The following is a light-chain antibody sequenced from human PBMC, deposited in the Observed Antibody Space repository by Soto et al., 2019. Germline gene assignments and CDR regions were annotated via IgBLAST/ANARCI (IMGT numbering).Light chain of an antibody. J-gene: IGKJ5*01. CDR2: DAS. CDR3: QQRSSWPPT. CDR1: QSVSSY. V-gene: IGKV3-11*01. Sequence: EILLTQSPSTLALSPGERATLSCRASQSVSSYLAWYQQRPGQAPRLLIYDASNRATGVPARFSGSGSGTDFTLTISSLEPEDFEVYYCQQRSSWPPTFGQGTRLEIK.